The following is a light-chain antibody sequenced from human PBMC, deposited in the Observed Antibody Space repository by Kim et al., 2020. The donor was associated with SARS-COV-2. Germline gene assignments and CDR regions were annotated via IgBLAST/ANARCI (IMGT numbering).Light chain of an antibody. CDR1: SSDVGGYNY. Sequence: QSLTISCTGTSSDVGGYNYVSWYQQHPGKAPKLMIYDVSNRPSGVSNRFSGSKSGNTASLTISGLQAEDEADYYCSSYTSRSTHVVFGGGTQLTVL. CDR3: SSYTSRSTHVV. J-gene: IGLJ2*01. CDR2: DVS. V-gene: IGLV2-14*03.